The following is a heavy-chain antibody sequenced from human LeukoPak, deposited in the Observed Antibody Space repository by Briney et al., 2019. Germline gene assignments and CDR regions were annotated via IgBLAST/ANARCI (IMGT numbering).Heavy chain of an antibody. CDR2: INGSGGST. D-gene: IGHD4-17*01. Sequence: GGSLRLSCAASGFTFSSYAMSWVRQAPGKGLEWVSAINGSGGSTYYADSVKGRFTISRDNSKNTLYLQMNSLRAEDTAVYYCAKSRVNYGDFLAPFDYWGQGTLVTVSS. V-gene: IGHV3-23*01. J-gene: IGHJ4*02. CDR1: GFTFSSYA. CDR3: AKSRVNYGDFLAPFDY.